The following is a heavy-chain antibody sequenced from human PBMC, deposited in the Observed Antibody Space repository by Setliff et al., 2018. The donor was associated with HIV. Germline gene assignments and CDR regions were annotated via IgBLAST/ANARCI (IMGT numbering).Heavy chain of an antibody. CDR3: ARVQQQLLQEDDYFDY. V-gene: IGHV3-30*03. D-gene: IGHD6-13*01. CDR2: ISYDGGQK. CDR1: GFTFSPYW. J-gene: IGHJ4*02. Sequence: GGSLRLSCAASGFTFSPYWMHWVRQAPGKGLEWMTVISYDGGQKYYADSVKGRFTISRDNDKNSVHLQMTSLRAEDTAVYYCARVQQQLLQEDDYFDYWGQGTLVTVSS.